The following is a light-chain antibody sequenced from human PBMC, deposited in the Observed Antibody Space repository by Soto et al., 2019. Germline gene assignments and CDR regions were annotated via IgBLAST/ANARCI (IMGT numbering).Light chain of an antibody. CDR1: QSISSSY. J-gene: IGKJ3*01. V-gene: IGKV3D-20*02. CDR2: GAS. Sequence: EIVLTQSPGALSMSPGERATLSCRASQSISSSYLAWYQQKPGQAPRLLIYGASSRATGIPDRFSGSGSGTDFTLTISRLESEDFAVYYCQQRSNWPPITFGPGTKVDLK. CDR3: QQRSNWPPIT.